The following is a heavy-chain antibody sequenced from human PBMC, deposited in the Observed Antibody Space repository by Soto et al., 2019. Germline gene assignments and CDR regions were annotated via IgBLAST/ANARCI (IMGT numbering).Heavy chain of an antibody. Sequence: QVQLQESGPGLVKPSQTLSLTCTVSGGSISRGGYYWSWIRQHPGKGLEWIGYIYYSGSTYYNPSLKSRVTISVDTSKNQFSLKLSSVTAADTAVYYCARMSSGYNSYYFDYWGQGTLVTVSS. CDR2: IYYSGST. J-gene: IGHJ4*02. CDR3: ARMSSGYNSYYFDY. CDR1: GGSISRGGYY. D-gene: IGHD3-22*01. V-gene: IGHV4-31*03.